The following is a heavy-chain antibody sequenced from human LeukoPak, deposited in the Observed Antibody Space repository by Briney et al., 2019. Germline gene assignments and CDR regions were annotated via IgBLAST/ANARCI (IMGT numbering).Heavy chain of an antibody. CDR3: ARDWISYDSSGYYSD. D-gene: IGHD3-22*01. J-gene: IGHJ4*02. V-gene: IGHV7-4-1*02. CDR2: INTNTGNP. CDR1: GYTFTSYA. Sequence: GASVKVSCKASGYTFTSYAMNWVRQAPGQGLEWMGWINTNTGNPTYAQGFTGRFVFSLDTSVSTAYLQISSLEAEDTAVYYCARDWISYDSSGYYSDWGQGTLVTVSS.